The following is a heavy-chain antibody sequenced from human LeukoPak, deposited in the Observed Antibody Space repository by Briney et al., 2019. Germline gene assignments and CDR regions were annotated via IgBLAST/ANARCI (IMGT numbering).Heavy chain of an antibody. CDR2: INPISGDT. CDR1: GYTFTGYY. J-gene: IGHJ4*02. CDR3: ARGVDLYSNYFDY. V-gene: IGHV1-2*02. Sequence: GASVKVSCKASGYTFTGYYMHWVRQAPGQGLEWMGSINPISGDTNYAQKLQGGVTMTGDTSISTAYMELSRLRSDDTAVYYCARGVDLYSNYFDYWGQGTPVTVSS. D-gene: IGHD4-11*01.